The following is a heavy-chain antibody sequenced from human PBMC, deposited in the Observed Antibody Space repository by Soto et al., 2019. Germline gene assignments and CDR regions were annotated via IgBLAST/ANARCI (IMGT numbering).Heavy chain of an antibody. CDR1: GFSLRTSGMC. CDR3: ARTTTVRGLITRYYYYGMDV. D-gene: IGHD3-10*01. CDR2: IDWDDDE. Sequence: SCPTLVNPTQTLTLTCTFSGFSLRTSGMCXTWIRQPPGKALEWLALIDWDDDEYYSTYLKTRLTISKDTSKNQVVLTMTSMDPVDTATYYCARTTTVRGLITRYYYYGMDVWGQGTTVTVSS. J-gene: IGHJ6*02. V-gene: IGHV2-70*01.